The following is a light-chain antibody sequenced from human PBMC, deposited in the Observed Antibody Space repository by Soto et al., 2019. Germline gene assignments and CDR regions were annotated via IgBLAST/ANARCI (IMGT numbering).Light chain of an antibody. CDR3: QQYDNLPLT. V-gene: IGKV1-33*01. Sequence: DIQMTQSPSSLSASVGDRVTITCRASQDISNYLNWYQQKPGKTPKLLIYDASNLETGVPSRFSGSGSATDFTFTISSLQPEDIATYYCQQYDNLPLTFGPGTKVDIK. CDR1: QDISNY. J-gene: IGKJ3*01. CDR2: DAS.